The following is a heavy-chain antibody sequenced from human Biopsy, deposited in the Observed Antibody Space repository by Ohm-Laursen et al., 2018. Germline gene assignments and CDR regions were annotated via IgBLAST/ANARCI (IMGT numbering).Heavy chain of an antibody. D-gene: IGHD3-3*01. J-gene: IGHJ5*01. CDR2: SHYSGST. CDR1: DGSIGSDY. V-gene: IGHV4-59*01. CDR3: ARVRGGFLEWFDY. Sequence: SETLSLTCTVSDGSIGSDYWAWIRQSPGKGLEWIAYSHYSGSTNYNPSLRHRVTISVDTSKRQFYLELSSVTAADTAIYYCARVRGGFLEWFDYWGQGTLITVSS.